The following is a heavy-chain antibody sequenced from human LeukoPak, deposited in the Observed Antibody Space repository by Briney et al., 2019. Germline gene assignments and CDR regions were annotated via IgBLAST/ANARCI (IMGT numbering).Heavy chain of an antibody. Sequence: GGSLRLSCAASGFTFSSYSMNWVRQAPGKGLEWVSSISSSSSYIYYADSVKGRFTISRDNAKNSLYLQMNSLRAEDTAVYYCASAKYQLLLRDYYYYGMDVWGQGTTVTVSS. D-gene: IGHD2-2*01. CDR1: GFTFSSYS. CDR2: ISSSSSYI. V-gene: IGHV3-21*01. CDR3: ASAKYQLLLRDYYYYGMDV. J-gene: IGHJ6*02.